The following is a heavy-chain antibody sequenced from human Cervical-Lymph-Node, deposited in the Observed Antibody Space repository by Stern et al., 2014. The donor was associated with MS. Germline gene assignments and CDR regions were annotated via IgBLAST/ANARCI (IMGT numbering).Heavy chain of an antibody. Sequence: VQLMESGGGVVQPGRSLRLSCAASGFTFSSYGMHWVRQAPGKGLEWVAIISFDGSNQYYADSVKCRFTISRDNSKNTLYLQMNSLRAEDTAVYYCAKDGCSSTSCYIEEYWFDSWGQGTLVTVSS. J-gene: IGHJ5*01. CDR3: AKDGCSSTSCYIEEYWFDS. CDR1: GFTFSSYG. D-gene: IGHD2-2*02. CDR2: ISFDGSNQ. V-gene: IGHV3-30*18.